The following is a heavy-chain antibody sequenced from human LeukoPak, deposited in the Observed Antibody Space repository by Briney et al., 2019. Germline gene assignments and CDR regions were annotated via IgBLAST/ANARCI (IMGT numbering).Heavy chain of an antibody. D-gene: IGHD4-17*01. V-gene: IGHV3-23*01. CDR1: GFTFSSYS. Sequence: QAGGSLRLSCAASGFTFSSYSMNWVRRAPGQGLEWVSTIRTNGAGTHYADSVRGRFTISRDDSKNTLYLQMDSLRAEDTAVYYCARDDYGDSGPLFDYWGQGTLVTVSS. J-gene: IGHJ4*02. CDR2: IRTNGAGT. CDR3: ARDDYGDSGPLFDY.